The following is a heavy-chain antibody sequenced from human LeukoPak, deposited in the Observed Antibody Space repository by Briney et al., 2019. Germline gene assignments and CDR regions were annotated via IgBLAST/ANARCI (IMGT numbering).Heavy chain of an antibody. CDR1: GDSISSYY. CDR3: ARGVGYSRIDY. D-gene: IGHD6-13*01. J-gene: IGHJ4*02. CDR2: IYYSGST. Sequence: PSETLSLTCTVSGDSISSYYWSWIRQPPGKGLEWIGYIYYSGSTNYNPSLRSRVTISVDTSKNQFSLKLSSVTAADTAVYYCARGVGYSRIDYWGQGTLVTVSS. V-gene: IGHV4-59*08.